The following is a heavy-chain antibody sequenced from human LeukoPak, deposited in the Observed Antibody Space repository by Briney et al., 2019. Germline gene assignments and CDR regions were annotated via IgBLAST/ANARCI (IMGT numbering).Heavy chain of an antibody. CDR2: ISAYNGNT. V-gene: IGHV1-18*04. Sequence: ASVKVSCKASGYTFTGYYMHWVRQAPGQGLEWMGWISAYNGNTNYAQKLQGRVTMTTDTSTSTAYMELRSLRSDDTAVYYCARNLGPLWFGELFTDYWGQGTLVTVSS. CDR1: GYTFTGYY. D-gene: IGHD3-10*01. J-gene: IGHJ4*02. CDR3: ARNLGPLWFGELFTDY.